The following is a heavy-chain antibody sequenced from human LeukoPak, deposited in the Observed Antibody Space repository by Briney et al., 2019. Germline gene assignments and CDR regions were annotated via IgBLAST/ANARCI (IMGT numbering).Heavy chain of an antibody. CDR3: ARDQPPSMVRGVISS. J-gene: IGHJ4*02. D-gene: IGHD3-10*01. Sequence: SETLSLTCAVYGGSFSGYYWSWIRQPPGKGLEWIGEINHSGSTNYNPSLKSRVTISVDTSKNQFSLKLSSVTAADTAVYYCARDQPPSMVRGVISSWGQGTLVTVSS. CDR1: GGSFSGYY. V-gene: IGHV4-34*01. CDR2: INHSGST.